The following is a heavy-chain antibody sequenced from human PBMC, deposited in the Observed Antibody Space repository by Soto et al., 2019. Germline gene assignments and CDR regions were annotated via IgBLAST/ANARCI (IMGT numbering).Heavy chain of an antibody. D-gene: IGHD3-9*01. CDR2: ISGSGGST. Sequence: GGSLRLSCAASGFTFSSYAMSWVRQAPGKGLEWVSAISGSGGSTYYADSVKGRFTISRDNSKNTLYLQMNSLRAEDTAVYYCAKDGTEFDCLSRYYFDYWGQGTLVTAPQ. CDR3: AKDGTEFDCLSRYYFDY. V-gene: IGHV3-23*01. CDR1: GFTFSSYA. J-gene: IGHJ4*02.